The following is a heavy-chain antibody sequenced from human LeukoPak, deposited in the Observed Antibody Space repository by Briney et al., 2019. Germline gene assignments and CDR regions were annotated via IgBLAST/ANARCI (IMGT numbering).Heavy chain of an antibody. Sequence: GGSLRLSCAASGFTFDDYAMHWVRQAPGKGLEWVSGISWNSGSIGYADSVKGRFTISRDNAKNSLYLQMNSLRAEDMALCYCAKGHVDTAMVPLFDYWGQGTLVTVSS. CDR1: GFTFDDYA. V-gene: IGHV3-9*03. CDR3: AKGHVDTAMVPLFDY. CDR2: ISWNSGSI. D-gene: IGHD5-18*01. J-gene: IGHJ4*02.